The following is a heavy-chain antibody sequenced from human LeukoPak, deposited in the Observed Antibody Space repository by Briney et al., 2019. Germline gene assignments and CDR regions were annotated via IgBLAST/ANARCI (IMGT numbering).Heavy chain of an antibody. J-gene: IGHJ3*02. Sequence: PSETLSLTCTVSGGSISSGGYYWSWIRQHPEKGLEWIGYIYYSGSTYYNPSLKSRVTISVDTSKNQFSLKLSSVTAADTAVYYCASSVLQRWLQPDAFDIWGQGTMVTVSS. CDR1: GGSISSGGYY. V-gene: IGHV4-31*03. CDR2: IYYSGST. CDR3: ASSVLQRWLQPDAFDI. D-gene: IGHD5-24*01.